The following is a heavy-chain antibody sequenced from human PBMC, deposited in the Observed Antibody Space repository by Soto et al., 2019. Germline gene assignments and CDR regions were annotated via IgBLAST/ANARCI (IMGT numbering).Heavy chain of an antibody. CDR2: ISFDGNNI. Sequence: QVQLVESGGGVVQHGRSLRLSCAASGFTFSSYAMHWVRQAPGKGLEWVALISFDGNNIYFSDSLKGRFTISRDDSKNTMYLQMSSLRAEDTAVYYCAKNTHYADTSGYYPFDYWGQGTLVTVSS. D-gene: IGHD3-22*01. J-gene: IGHJ4*02. V-gene: IGHV3-30*18. CDR3: AKNTHYADTSGYYPFDY. CDR1: GFTFSSYA.